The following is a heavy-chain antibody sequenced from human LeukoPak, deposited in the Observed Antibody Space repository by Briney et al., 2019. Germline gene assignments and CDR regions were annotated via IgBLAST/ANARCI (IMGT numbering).Heavy chain of an antibody. D-gene: IGHD3-22*01. CDR3: ARDPNSYDSSGSTGVFDI. CDR1: GFSFSSYE. CDR2: ISSSGTTI. J-gene: IGHJ3*02. Sequence: PGGSLRLSCAASGFSFSSYEMSWVRQAPGRGLEWVSYISSSGTTIYYADSVKGRFTISRDNAKNSLSLQMNSLRAEETAVYYCARDPNSYDSSGSTGVFDIWGQGTMVTVSS. V-gene: IGHV3-48*03.